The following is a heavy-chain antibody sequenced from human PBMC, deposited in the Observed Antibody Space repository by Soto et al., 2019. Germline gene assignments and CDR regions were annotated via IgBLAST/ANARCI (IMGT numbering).Heavy chain of an antibody. D-gene: IGHD3-10*01. CDR3: ARDRGGNGLLWFGESPDYYGMDV. CDR2: IYYSGST. Sequence: SETLSLTCTVSGGSISSYYLSWIRQPPGKGLEWIGYIYYSGSTYYNPSLKSRVTISVDTSKNQFSLKLSSVTAADTAVYYCARDRGGNGLLWFGESPDYYGMDVWGQGTTVTVSS. J-gene: IGHJ6*02. CDR1: GGSISSYY. V-gene: IGHV4-59*12.